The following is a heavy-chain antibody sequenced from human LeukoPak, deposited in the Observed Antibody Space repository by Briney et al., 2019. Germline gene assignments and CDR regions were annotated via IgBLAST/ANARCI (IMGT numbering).Heavy chain of an antibody. CDR1: GDSVSTNSAA. D-gene: IGHD4/OR15-4a*01. V-gene: IGHV6-1*01. Sequence: SQTLSLTCAISGDSVSTNSAAWNWIRQSPSRGLEWLGRTYFRSKWFNDYAPSVKGRITINPDTSNNQFSLQLNSVTPEDTAVYYCARGPVVGAAFDIWGQGTMVTVSS. J-gene: IGHJ3*02. CDR3: ARGPVVGAAFDI. CDR2: TYFRSKWFN.